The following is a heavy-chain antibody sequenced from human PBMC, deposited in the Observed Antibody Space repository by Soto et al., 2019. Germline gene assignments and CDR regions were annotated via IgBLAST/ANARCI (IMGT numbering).Heavy chain of an antibody. J-gene: IGHJ6*02. V-gene: IGHV3-21*01. CDR2: ISSSSSYI. Sequence: GGSLRLSCAASGFTFSSYSMNWVRQSPGKGLEWVSSISSSSSYIYYADSVKGRFTISRDNAKNSLYLQMNSLRAEDTAVYYCASWGSSSQLYYYYYGMDVWGQGTTVTVSS. CDR1: GFTFSSYS. D-gene: IGHD6-6*01. CDR3: ASWGSSSQLYYYYYGMDV.